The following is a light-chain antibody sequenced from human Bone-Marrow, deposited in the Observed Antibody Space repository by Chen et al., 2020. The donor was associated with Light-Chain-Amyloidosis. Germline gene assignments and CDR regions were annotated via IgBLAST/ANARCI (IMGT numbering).Light chain of an antibody. CDR3: GSYAGSNTVV. J-gene: IGLJ2*01. V-gene: IGLV2-23*02. CDR2: EVN. CDR1: SSDVGNYNL. Sequence: QSALTQPASVSGSPGQSLTISCTGSSSDVGNYNLVSWYQQHPGKAPKLMIFEVNKRPSGVSNRFSGSKSGNTASLTISGLLAEDEADYHCGSYAGSNTVVFGGGTKLTVL.